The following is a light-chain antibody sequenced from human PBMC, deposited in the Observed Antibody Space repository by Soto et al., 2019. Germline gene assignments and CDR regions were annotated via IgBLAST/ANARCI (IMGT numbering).Light chain of an antibody. V-gene: IGLV4-69*01. J-gene: IGLJ2*01. CDR3: QTWGTGPLV. CDR1: SGHSSYA. CDR2: LNSDGSH. Sequence: QLVLTQSPSASASLGASVKLTCTLSSGHSSYAIAWHQQQPEKGPRYLMKLNSDGSHSKGDGIPDRFSGSSSGAERYLTISSLQSEEEADYYCQTWGTGPLVFGGGTKLTVL.